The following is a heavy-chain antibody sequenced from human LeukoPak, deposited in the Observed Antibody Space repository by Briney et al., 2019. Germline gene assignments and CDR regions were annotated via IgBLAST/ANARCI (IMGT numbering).Heavy chain of an antibody. CDR1: GYNFPAYF. V-gene: IGHV1-2*06. J-gene: IGHJ4*02. CDR3: VRVGFTTSWSNFDY. D-gene: IGHD2-2*01. Sequence: GASVKVSCKAAGYNFPAYFMHWVRQAPGQGLEWMGRINPNGGDTNYAQKFQGRVTMASDTSISTAYMELNSLMSDDTAVYYCVRVGFTTSWSNFDYWGQGTLVTV. CDR2: INPNGGDT.